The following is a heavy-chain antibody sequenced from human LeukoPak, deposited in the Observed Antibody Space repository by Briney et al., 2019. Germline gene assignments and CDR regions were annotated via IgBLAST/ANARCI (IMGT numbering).Heavy chain of an antibody. Sequence: GGSLRLSCAASRFTFSTYAMTSVRQAPGKGLEWVSTISDSGGRTYYADSVKGRFTFSRDNSKNTLYLQMNSLRDEDTAVYYRAKVSTGLDYWGQGTLVTVSS. CDR2: ISDSGGRT. CDR3: AKVSTGLDY. CDR1: RFTFSTYA. D-gene: IGHD2-8*02. J-gene: IGHJ4*02. V-gene: IGHV3-23*01.